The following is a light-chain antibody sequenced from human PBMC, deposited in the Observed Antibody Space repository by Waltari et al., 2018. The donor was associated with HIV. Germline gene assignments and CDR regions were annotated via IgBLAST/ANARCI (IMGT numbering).Light chain of an antibody. CDR1: SCHVCGSYS. CDR3: CSYGGTYNV. V-gene: IGLV2-11*01. J-gene: IGLJ1*01. Sequence: QSALTQPRSVSGSPGQSVTISCPGTSCHVCGSYSVSWYQQHPGKAPKLLIYEVSKWPSGVPDRFSGSKSGNTASLTISGLRADDEADYYCCSYGGTYNVFGTGTKVTIL. CDR2: EVS.